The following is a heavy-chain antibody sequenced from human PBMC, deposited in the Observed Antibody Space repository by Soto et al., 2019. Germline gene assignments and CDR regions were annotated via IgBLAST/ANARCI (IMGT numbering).Heavy chain of an antibody. V-gene: IGHV3-33*01. CDR3: ARDDEYSGNGMDA. J-gene: IGHJ6*02. Sequence: QVQLVESGGGVVQPGRSLTLSCAASGFTFSNYGMHWVRQAPGKGLEWVAVILNDGSNRYHADSVKDRFTISRDNSKNTLYLQINSLRAEDTAVYYCARDDEYSGNGMDAWGQGTTVTVS. CDR2: ILNDGSNR. D-gene: IGHD3-10*01. CDR1: GFTFSNYG.